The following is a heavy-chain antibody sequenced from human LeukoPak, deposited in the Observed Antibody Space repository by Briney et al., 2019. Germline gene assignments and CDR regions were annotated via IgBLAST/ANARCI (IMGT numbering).Heavy chain of an antibody. CDR1: GYTFTSFD. Sequence: ASVTVSCKPSGYTFTSFDINWVRQAPGQGLEWMGWISPHSGHTGYAQKFQGRVTMTRDTSITTAYMELSSLTSDDTAVYYCTRERDSWDLIDWGGQGTLVTVSS. CDR2: ISPHSGHT. CDR3: TRERDSWDLIDW. D-gene: IGHD1-26*01. J-gene: IGHJ4*02. V-gene: IGHV1-8*01.